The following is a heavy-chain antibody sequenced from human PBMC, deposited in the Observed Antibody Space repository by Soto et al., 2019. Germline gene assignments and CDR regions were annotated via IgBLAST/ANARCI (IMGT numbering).Heavy chain of an antibody. CDR2: VNPNSGNT. V-gene: IGHV1-8*01. J-gene: IGHJ3*02. Sequence: QVQLVQSGAEVKRPGASVKVSCKASGYTFTSYDFNWVRQAPGQGLEWMGWVNPNSGNTDYAHKFQGRVTLTRSTSIRTAYMELSSLRSEDTAVYYCARASYLDPAFDIWGQGTMVTVSS. CDR1: GYTFTSYD. CDR3: ARASYLDPAFDI. D-gene: IGHD2-2*03.